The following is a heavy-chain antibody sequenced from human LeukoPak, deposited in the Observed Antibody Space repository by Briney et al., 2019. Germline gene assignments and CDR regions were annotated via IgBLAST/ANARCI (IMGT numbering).Heavy chain of an antibody. J-gene: IGHJ3*02. Sequence: SSETLSLTCAVYGGSFSGYYWSWIRQPPGKGLEWIGEINHSGSTNYNPSLKSRVTISVDTSKNQFSLKLSSVTAADTAVYYCARDLTTGNAFDIWGQGTMVTVSS. V-gene: IGHV4-34*01. CDR3: ARDLTTGNAFDI. CDR1: GGSFSGYY. CDR2: INHSGST. D-gene: IGHD4-17*01.